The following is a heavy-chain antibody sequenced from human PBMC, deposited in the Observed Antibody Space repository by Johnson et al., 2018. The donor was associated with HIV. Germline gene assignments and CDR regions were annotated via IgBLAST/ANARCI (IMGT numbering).Heavy chain of an antibody. D-gene: IGHD6-25*01. CDR1: GFTFDDYT. V-gene: IGHV3-43*01. Sequence: VQLVESGGVVVQPGGSLRLSCAASGFTFDDYTMHWVRQAPGKGLEWVSLISWDGGSTYYADSVKGRFTISRDNSKNSLYLQMNSLRTEDTALYYCAKGWVAAAKGAFDIWGQGTMVTVSS. CDR3: AKGWVAAAKGAFDI. J-gene: IGHJ3*02. CDR2: ISWDGGST.